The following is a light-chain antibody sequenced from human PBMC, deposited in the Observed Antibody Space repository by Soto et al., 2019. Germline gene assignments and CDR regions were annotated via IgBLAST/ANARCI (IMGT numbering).Light chain of an antibody. CDR2: GAS. CDR1: QSVSNNY. V-gene: IGKV3D-20*02. Sequence: EIVLTQSPGTLSLSPGERATLSCRASQSVSNNYLAWYQQKPGQAPRLLIYGASNRATGIPDRFSGGGSGTDFTLTISRLEPEDFAVYYCQQHTNWPLTFGGGTK. J-gene: IGKJ4*01. CDR3: QQHTNWPLT.